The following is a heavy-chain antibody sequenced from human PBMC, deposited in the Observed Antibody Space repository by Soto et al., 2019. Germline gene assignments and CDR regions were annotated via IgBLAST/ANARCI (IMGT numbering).Heavy chain of an antibody. CDR3: ASERFIAVAGTRHAFDI. CDR2: IYSGGST. Sequence: GGSLRLSCAASGFTVSSNYMSWVRQAPGKGLEWVSVIYSGGSTYYADSVKGRFTISRDNSKNTLYLQMNSLRAEDTAVYYCASERFIAVAGTRHAFDIWGQGTMVTV. V-gene: IGHV3-66*01. CDR1: GFTVSSNY. J-gene: IGHJ3*02. D-gene: IGHD6-19*01.